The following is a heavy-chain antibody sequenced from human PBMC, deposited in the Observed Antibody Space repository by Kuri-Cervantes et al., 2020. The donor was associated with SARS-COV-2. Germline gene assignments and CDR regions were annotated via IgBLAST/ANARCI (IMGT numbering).Heavy chain of an antibody. CDR2: ISSSSSYI. CDR3: ARGGYSGFEVTGYYYYYMDV. CDR1: GFTFSDYY. Sequence: GESLKISCAASGFTFSDYYMSWVRQAPGKGLEWVSSISSSSSYIYYADSMKGRFTISRDNAKNSLYLQMNSLRAEDTAVYYCARGGYSGFEVTGYYYYYMDVWGKGTRSPSP. J-gene: IGHJ6*03. V-gene: IGHV3-21*01. D-gene: IGHD5-12*01.